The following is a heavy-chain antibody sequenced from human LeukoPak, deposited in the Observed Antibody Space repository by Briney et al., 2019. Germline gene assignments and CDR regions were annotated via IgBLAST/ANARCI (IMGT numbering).Heavy chain of an antibody. D-gene: IGHD5-12*01. V-gene: IGHV4-39*07. CDR2: IYYSGST. CDR1: GGSISSSSYY. J-gene: IGHJ4*02. Sequence: SETLSLTCTVSGGSISSSSYYWGWIRQPPGKGLEWTGSIYYSGSTYYNPSLKSRVTISVDTSKNQFSLKLSSVTAADTAVYYCASCRGYDYGGHDYWGQGTLVTVSS. CDR3: ASCRGYDYGGHDY.